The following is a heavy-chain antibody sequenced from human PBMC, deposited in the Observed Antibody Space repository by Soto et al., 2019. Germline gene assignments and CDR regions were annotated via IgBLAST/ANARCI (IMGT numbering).Heavy chain of an antibody. D-gene: IGHD6-6*01. CDR1: GFTFSRYG. V-gene: IGHV3-30*18. CDR3: AKDHSSSSRWFDP. CDR2: ISYDGSKK. Sequence: QVQLVESGGGVVQPGRSLRLSCAASGFTFSRYGMHWVSQAPGQGLEWVAVISYDGSKKYYADSVKGRFTISRVNSKNTLYLQMNSLSAEDTAVYYCAKDHSSSSRWFDPWGQGTLVTVSS. J-gene: IGHJ5*02.